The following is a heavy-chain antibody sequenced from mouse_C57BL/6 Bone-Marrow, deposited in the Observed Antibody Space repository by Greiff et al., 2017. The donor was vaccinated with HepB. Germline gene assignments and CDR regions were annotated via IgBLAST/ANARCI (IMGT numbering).Heavy chain of an antibody. CDR2: ISNGGGST. J-gene: IGHJ4*01. V-gene: IGHV5-12*01. CDR1: GFTFSDYY. Sequence: EVHLVESGGGLVQPGGSLKLSCAASGFTFSDYYMYWVRQTPEKRLEWVAYISNGGGSTYYPDTVKGRVTISRDNAKNTLDLQMSRLKSEDTAMYYCARRCYAMDYWGQGTSVTVSS. CDR3: ARRCYAMDY.